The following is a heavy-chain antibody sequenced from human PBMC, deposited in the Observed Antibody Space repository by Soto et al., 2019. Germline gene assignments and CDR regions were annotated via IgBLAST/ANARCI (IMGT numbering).Heavy chain of an antibody. CDR1: GGSISSSSYY. Sequence: SETLSLTCAVSGGSISSSSYYWGWIRQPPGKGLEWIGSIYYSGSTYYNPSLKSRVTISVDTSKNQFSLKLSSVTAADTAVYYCARVGVRLGRIAARPQADPYYYAMDVWGQGTTVTVSS. V-gene: IGHV4-39*07. CDR3: ARVGVRLGRIAARPQADPYYYAMDV. J-gene: IGHJ6*02. CDR2: IYYSGST. D-gene: IGHD6-6*01.